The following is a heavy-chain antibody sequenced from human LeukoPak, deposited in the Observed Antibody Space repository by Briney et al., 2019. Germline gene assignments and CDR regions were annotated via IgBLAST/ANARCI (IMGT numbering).Heavy chain of an antibody. CDR2: INTDGSST. Sequence: GRSLRLSCAASGFTFSSYAMHWVRQAPGKGLEWVSRINTDGSSTSYADSVKGRFTISRDNAKNTLYLQMNSLRAEDTAVYYCARPGGGTIFGRDDYFDYWGQGTLVTVSS. CDR1: GFTFSSYA. V-gene: IGHV3-74*01. D-gene: IGHD3-3*01. J-gene: IGHJ4*02. CDR3: ARPGGGTIFGRDDYFDY.